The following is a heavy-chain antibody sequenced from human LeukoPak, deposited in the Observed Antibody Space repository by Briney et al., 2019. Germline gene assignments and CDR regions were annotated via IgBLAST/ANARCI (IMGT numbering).Heavy chain of an antibody. CDR2: SKSKSAGGTI. CDR3: TTDLGIQILPLFAH. V-gene: IGHV3-15*01. CDR1: GFTFIDAW. J-gene: IGHJ1*01. Sequence: GGSLRLSCAASGFTFIDAWMSWVRQAPGKGLEWVGRSKSKSAGGTIDYAAPVKGRFTVSRDDSKNAFFLQMNSLRAEDTAVYYCTTDLGIQILPLFAHWGQGIMVTVSS. D-gene: IGHD1-26*01.